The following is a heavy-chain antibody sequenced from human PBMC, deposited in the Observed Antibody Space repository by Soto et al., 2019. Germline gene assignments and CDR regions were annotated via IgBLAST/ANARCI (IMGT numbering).Heavy chain of an antibody. V-gene: IGHV5-51*01. J-gene: IGHJ5*02. Sequence: GESLKISCKGSGYSFTSYWIGWVRQMPGKGLGGMGIIFPGASDTRYSPPFQGQVTMSADKSIRTAYLQGSSLKASDTAMYYCARGYYGSGSYYTRFDPWGQGTLVTVSS. D-gene: IGHD3-10*01. CDR2: IFPGASDT. CDR3: ARGYYGSGSYYTRFDP. CDR1: GYSFTSYW.